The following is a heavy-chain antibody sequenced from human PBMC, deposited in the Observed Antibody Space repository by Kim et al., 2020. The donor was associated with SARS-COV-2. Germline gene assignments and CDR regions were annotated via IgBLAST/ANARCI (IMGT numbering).Heavy chain of an antibody. V-gene: IGHV4-30-4*01. CDR2: MYDSGKT. D-gene: IGHD7-27*01. J-gene: IGHJ3*01. Sequence: SETLSLTCTVSGGSVSGGNYYWSWIRQPPGKGPEWIGFMYDSGKTLYNPSLKSRLSISVDTSKNQFSLKLQSVSAADTAMYFCARDLGMGWSGESNDAFDVWGPATMAIASS. CDR1: GGSVSGGNYY. CDR3: ARDLGMGWSGESNDAFDV.